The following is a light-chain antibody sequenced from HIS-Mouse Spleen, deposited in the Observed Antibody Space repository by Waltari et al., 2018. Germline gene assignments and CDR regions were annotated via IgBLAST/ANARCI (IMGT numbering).Light chain of an antibody. V-gene: IGLV2-14*03. CDR1: SSDVGGYNY. CDR3: SSYTSSSTLVV. Sequence: QSALTQPASVSGSPGQSITISCTGTSSDVGGYNYVSWYQQHPGKAPKLMIYDVRNRPSGFSHLFLGPKSGNTASLTISGLQAEDEADYYCSSYTSSSTLVVFGGGTKLTVL. CDR2: DVR. J-gene: IGLJ2*01.